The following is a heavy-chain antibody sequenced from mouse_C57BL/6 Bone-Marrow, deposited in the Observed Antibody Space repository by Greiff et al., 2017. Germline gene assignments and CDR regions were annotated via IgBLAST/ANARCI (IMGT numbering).Heavy chain of an antibody. Sequence: EVQLPQSGTVLARPGASVKMSCKTSGYTFTSYWMHWVKQRPGQGLEWIGAICPGNSDTSSNQKFKGKAKLTAVTSASTAYMELSSLTNENPSGYYCTRSFYYYEYIDYWGQGTTRTVSS. CDR2: ICPGNSDT. CDR1: GYTFTSYW. V-gene: IGHV1-5*01. CDR3: TRSFYYYEYIDY. D-gene: IGHD1-1*01. J-gene: IGHJ2*01.